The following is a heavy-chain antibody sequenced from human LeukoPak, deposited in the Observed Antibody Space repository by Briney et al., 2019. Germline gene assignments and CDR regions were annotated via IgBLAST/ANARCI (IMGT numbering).Heavy chain of an antibody. D-gene: IGHD6-13*01. CDR2: IYYSGST. V-gene: IGHV4-59*08. CDR3: ARLTSSSWSKGGFDY. CDR1: GFTFSSYS. J-gene: IGHJ4*02. Sequence: GSLRLSCAASGFTFSSYSMNWVRQAPGKGLEWIGYIYYSGSTNYNPSLKSRVTISVDTSKNQFSLKLSSVTAADTAVYYCARLTSSSWSKGGFDYWGQGTLVTVSS.